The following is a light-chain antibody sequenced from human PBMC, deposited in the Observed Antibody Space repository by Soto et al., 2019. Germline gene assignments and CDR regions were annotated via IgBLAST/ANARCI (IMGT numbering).Light chain of an antibody. CDR3: HDYYTYSCT. J-gene: IGKJ3*01. CDR2: RAS. Sequence: DIEMTQSPSTLSASVGDRVTITCRASQSINTWLAWYQQKPGKAPKLLIHRASTLESGVPSRFSGSRSGTEFTLTITSLQPDDFSTYYCHDYYTYSCTFGPATKVDI. V-gene: IGKV1-5*03. CDR1: QSINTW.